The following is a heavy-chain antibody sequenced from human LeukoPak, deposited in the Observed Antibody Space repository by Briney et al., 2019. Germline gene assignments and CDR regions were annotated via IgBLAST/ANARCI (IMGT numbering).Heavy chain of an antibody. J-gene: IGHJ4*02. CDR1: DYSISSGYY. V-gene: IGHV4-38-2*02. CDR2: IYHSGRT. CDR3: ASGSGSFDY. D-gene: IGHD2-15*01. Sequence: SETLSLTCTVSDYSISSGYYWGWIRQPPGKGLEWIGSIYHSGRTYYNPSLKSRVTISVDTSKNQFSLKLSSVTAADTAVYYCASGSGSFDYWGQGTLVTVSS.